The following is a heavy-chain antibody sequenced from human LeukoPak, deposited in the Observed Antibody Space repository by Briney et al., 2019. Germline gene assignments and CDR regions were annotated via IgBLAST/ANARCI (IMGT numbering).Heavy chain of an antibody. Sequence: AGGSLRLSCAASGFTFSDYYMSWIRQAPGKGLEWVSYISSSGSTIYYADSVRGRFTISRDNAKNSLYLQMNSLRAEDMALYYCAKEMGASFDYWGQGTLVTVSS. V-gene: IGHV3-11*01. CDR3: AKEMGASFDY. D-gene: IGHD5-24*01. CDR2: ISSSGSTI. CDR1: GFTFSDYY. J-gene: IGHJ4*02.